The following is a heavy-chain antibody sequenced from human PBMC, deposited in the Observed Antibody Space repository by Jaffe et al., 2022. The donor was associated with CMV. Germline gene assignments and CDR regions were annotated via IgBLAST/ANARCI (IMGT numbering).Heavy chain of an antibody. CDR1: GGSFSGYY. J-gene: IGHJ6*03. Sequence: QVQLQQWGAGLLKPSETLSLTCAVYGGSFSGYYWSWIRQPPGKGLEWIGEINHSGSTNYNPSLKSRVTISVDTSKNQFSLKLSSVTAADTAVYYCARGVSGIVATAYDYYYYYMDVWGKGTTVTVSS. V-gene: IGHV4-34*01. CDR2: INHSGST. CDR3: ARGVSGIVATAYDYYYYYMDV. D-gene: IGHD5-12*01.